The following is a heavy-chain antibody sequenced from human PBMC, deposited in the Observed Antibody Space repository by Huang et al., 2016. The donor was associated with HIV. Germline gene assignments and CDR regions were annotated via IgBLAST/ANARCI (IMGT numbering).Heavy chain of an antibody. J-gene: IGHJ4*02. CDR3: ARGGNTVGYFDN. CDR1: GFTGSGTY. D-gene: IGHD1-26*01. V-gene: IGHV3-53*01. Sequence: EVQLLESGGGLIQTGGSLRLSCEASGFTGSGTYMSWVRQAPRKVLGWVSVIYSGGTTYFADSVKGRFTFSRDNSKNTVYLQMNSLRADDTAVYYCARGGNTVGYFDNWGQGTLVTVSS. CDR2: IYSGGTT.